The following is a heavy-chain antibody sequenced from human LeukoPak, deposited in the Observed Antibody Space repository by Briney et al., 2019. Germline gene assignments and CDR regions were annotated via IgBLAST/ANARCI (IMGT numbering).Heavy chain of an antibody. J-gene: IGHJ4*02. CDR3: ARTNYYDRCIDY. Sequence: SETLSLTCTVSGGSVSDYYWSWIRQSPGKGLEWIGYIYYTGSTSYNPSLRSRVTMSADTSKNQFSLKLSSVAAADTAVYYCARTNYYDRCIDYWGQGTLVTVSS. CDR1: GGSVSDYY. V-gene: IGHV4-59*02. D-gene: IGHD3-22*01. CDR2: IYYTGST.